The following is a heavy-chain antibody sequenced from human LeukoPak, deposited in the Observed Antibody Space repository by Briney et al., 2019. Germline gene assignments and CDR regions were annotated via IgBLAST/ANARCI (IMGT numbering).Heavy chain of an antibody. V-gene: IGHV4-34*01. CDR3: ARELYSSSSSYYYYGMDV. J-gene: IGHJ6*02. Sequence: SETLSLTCAVYGGSFSGYYWSWIRQPPGKGLGWIGEINHSGSTNYNPSLKSRVTISVDTSKNQFSLKLSSVTAADTAVYYCARELYSSSSSYYYYGMDVWGQGTTVTVSS. CDR1: GGSFSGYY. CDR2: INHSGST. D-gene: IGHD6-6*01.